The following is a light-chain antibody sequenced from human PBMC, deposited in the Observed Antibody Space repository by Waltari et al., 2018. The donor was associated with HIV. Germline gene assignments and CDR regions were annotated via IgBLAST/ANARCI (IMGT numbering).Light chain of an antibody. CDR1: TESVTSGHY. CDR3: LLSYGGAFVI. CDR2: DTS. J-gene: IGLJ2*01. V-gene: IGLV7-46*01. Sequence: QAVVTQEPSLTVSPGGTVTLTRGSNTESVTSGHYPYWFQQKPGQAPRTLIYDTSNKHSWTPARFSGSLLGGKAALTLSGAQPEDEAEYYCLLSYGGAFVIFGGGTKLTVL.